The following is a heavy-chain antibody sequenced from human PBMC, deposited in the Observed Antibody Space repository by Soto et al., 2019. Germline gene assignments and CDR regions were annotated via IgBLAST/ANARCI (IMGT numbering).Heavy chain of an antibody. Sequence: QVQLVQSGAEVKKPGASVKISCKASGYTFSSFYIHWVRQAPGQGLEWMGLINPSGFSTDYAQTFQGRVTVTRDTSTSTVYMELSSLRSEDTAVYYCASGGYTYGFSAMDVWGPGTTVAVSS. J-gene: IGHJ6*02. CDR3: ASGGYTYGFSAMDV. CDR1: GYTFSSFY. CDR2: INPSGFST. D-gene: IGHD5-18*01. V-gene: IGHV1-46*01.